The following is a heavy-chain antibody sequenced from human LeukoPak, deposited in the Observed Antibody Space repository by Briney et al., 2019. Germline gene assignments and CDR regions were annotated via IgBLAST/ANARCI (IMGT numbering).Heavy chain of an antibody. CDR3: ARVLDYFGSGTYSFDY. CDR1: GGSISSYY. Sequence: SETLSLTCTVSGGSISSYYWSWIRQPPGKGLEWIGYIYYSGSTNYNPSLKSRVTISVDTSKNQFSLKLSSVTAADTAMYYCARVLDYFGSGTYSFDYWGQGILVTVSS. J-gene: IGHJ4*02. CDR2: IYYSGST. V-gene: IGHV4-59*08. D-gene: IGHD3-10*01.